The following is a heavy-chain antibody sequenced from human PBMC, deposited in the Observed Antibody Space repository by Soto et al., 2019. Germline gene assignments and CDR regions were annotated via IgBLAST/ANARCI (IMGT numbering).Heavy chain of an antibody. Sequence: GGSLRLSCAASGFTFSNYAMSRVRQAPGKGLEWVSAISENGGSTYYADSVRGRFTISRDNSKSALSLQMNSLRAEDTAVYYCAKRTSVPGGHLDDYWGQGTLVSCSS. J-gene: IGHJ4*02. V-gene: IGHV3-23*01. CDR3: AKRTSVPGGHLDDY. CDR1: GFTFSNYA. CDR2: ISENGGST. D-gene: IGHD4-17*01.